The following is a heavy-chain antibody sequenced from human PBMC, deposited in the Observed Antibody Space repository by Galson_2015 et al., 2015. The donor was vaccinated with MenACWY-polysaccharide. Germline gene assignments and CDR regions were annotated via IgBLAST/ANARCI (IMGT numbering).Heavy chain of an antibody. Sequence: TLSLTCTVSGGSISSGGYYWSWIRQHPGEGLEWIGYIYYSGCTYYNPSLKSRVTISVDTSKNQFSLKLSSVTAADTAVYYCARALYYDFWSAYGMDVWGQGTTVTVSS. V-gene: IGHV4-31*03. D-gene: IGHD3-3*01. J-gene: IGHJ6*02. CDR2: IYYSGCT. CDR3: ARALYYDFWSAYGMDV. CDR1: GGSISSGGYY.